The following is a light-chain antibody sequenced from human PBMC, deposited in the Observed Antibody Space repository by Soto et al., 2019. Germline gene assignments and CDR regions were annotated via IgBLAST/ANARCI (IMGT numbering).Light chain of an antibody. CDR1: SSNIGSNS. V-gene: IGLV1-44*01. CDR3: AAWDDSLNGYV. J-gene: IGLJ1*01. CDR2: TND. Sequence: QSALTQPPSASGTPGQRVTISCSGSSSNIGSNSVNWFQQLPGTAPKPLTYTNDLRPSGVPDRFSGSKSGTSASLAISGLQSEDEADYYCAAWDDSLNGYVFGTGTKLTVL.